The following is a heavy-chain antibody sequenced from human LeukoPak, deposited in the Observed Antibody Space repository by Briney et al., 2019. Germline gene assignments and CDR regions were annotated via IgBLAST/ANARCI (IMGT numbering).Heavy chain of an antibody. CDR3: ARAQSSSSYYYFDY. CDR2: INHSGST. CDR1: GVSFSGYY. D-gene: IGHD6-6*01. V-gene: IGHV4-34*01. J-gene: IGHJ4*02. Sequence: SETLSLTCAVYGVSFSGYYWSWIRQPPGKGLEWIGEINHSGSTNYNPSLKSRVTISVDTSKNQFSLKLSSVTAADTAVYYCARAQSSSSYYYFDYWGQGTLVTVSS.